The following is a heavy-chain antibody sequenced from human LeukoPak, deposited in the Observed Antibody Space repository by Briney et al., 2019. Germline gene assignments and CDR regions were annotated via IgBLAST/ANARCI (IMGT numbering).Heavy chain of an antibody. V-gene: IGHV3-23*01. CDR3: AKDPKGFSSSWLFDC. J-gene: IGHJ4*02. D-gene: IGHD6-13*01. CDR1: GFTFSSYA. Sequence: QPWGSLRLSCAASGFTFSSYAMSWVRQAPGKGLEWVSAISGSGGSTYYADSVKGRFTISRDNSKSTLYLQMNSLRAEDTAIYYCAKDPKGFSSSWLFDCWGQGALVTVSS. CDR2: ISGSGGST.